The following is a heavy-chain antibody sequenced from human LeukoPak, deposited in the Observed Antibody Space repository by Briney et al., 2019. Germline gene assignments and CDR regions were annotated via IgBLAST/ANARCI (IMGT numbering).Heavy chain of an antibody. J-gene: IGHJ6*02. CDR2: IIPILGIA. V-gene: IGHV1-69*02. Sequence: SVKVSCKASGYTFTGYYMHWVRQAPGQGLEWMGRIIPILGIANYAQKFQGRVTITADKSTSTAYMELSSLRSEDTAVYYCASTVVTPNTAYGMDVWGQGTTVTVSS. CDR3: ASTVVTPNTAYGMDV. CDR1: GYTFTGYY. D-gene: IGHD4-23*01.